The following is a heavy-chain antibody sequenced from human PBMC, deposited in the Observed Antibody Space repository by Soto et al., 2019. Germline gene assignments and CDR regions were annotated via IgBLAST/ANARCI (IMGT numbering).Heavy chain of an antibody. D-gene: IGHD3-22*01. CDR2: IDPSDSYT. J-gene: IGHJ4*02. V-gene: IGHV5-10-1*01. CDR3: ARPGIDSSGYYGPDY. Sequence: PGESLKISCKGSGYSFTSYWISWVRQMPGKGLEWMGRIDPSDSYTNYSPSFQGHVTISADKSISTAYLQWSSLKASDTAMYYCARPGIDSSGYYGPDYWGQGTLVTVSS. CDR1: GYSFTSYW.